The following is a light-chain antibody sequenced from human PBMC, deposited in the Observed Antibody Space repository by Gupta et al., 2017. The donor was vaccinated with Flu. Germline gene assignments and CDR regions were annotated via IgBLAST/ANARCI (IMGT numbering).Light chain of an antibody. CDR2: AVT. Sequence: QSALIQPTPPSRVPGQPVTLSGTGTTSDVGSHNYVSWYQQLPGKAPKLMIYAVTKRPSGVPDRFSGSKSANTASLTVSGLQAEDEADYYCSSYAGSNSLVFGGGTKLTVL. CDR1: TSDVGSHNY. V-gene: IGLV2-8*01. J-gene: IGLJ3*02. CDR3: SSYAGSNSLV.